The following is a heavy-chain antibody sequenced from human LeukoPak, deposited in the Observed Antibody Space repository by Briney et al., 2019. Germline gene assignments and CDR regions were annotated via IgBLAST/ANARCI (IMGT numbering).Heavy chain of an antibody. V-gene: IGHV1-69-2*01. CDR2: VDPEDGET. CDR3: ARRGGGFYGDYGY. D-gene: IGHD4-17*01. J-gene: IGHJ4*02. CDR1: GYTFTDYY. Sequence: GATVKISCKASGYTFTDYYMHWVQQAPGKGLEWMGRVDPEDGETIYAEKFQGRVTITADTSTDTAYMELSSLRSEDTAVYYCARRGGGFYGDYGYWGQGTLVTVSS.